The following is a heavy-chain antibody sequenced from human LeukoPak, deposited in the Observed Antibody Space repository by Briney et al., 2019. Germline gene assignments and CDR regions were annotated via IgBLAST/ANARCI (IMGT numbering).Heavy chain of an antibody. Sequence: ASVKVSCKASGYTFTSYYMHWVRQAPGQGLEWMGWISAYNGNTNYAQKLQGRVTMTTDTSTSTAYMELRSLRSDDTAVYYCARVLAAAGTELDYWGQGTLVTVSS. V-gene: IGHV1-18*04. J-gene: IGHJ4*02. D-gene: IGHD6-13*01. CDR2: ISAYNGNT. CDR3: ARVLAAAGTELDY. CDR1: GYTFTSYY.